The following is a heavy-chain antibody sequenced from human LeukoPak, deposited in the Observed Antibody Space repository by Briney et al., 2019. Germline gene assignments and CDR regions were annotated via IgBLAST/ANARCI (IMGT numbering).Heavy chain of an antibody. V-gene: IGHV4-34*01. D-gene: IGHD2-15*01. J-gene: IGHJ3*02. CDR3: ARDNAFDI. Sequence: SETLSLTCVVYGGSFSGYYWTWIRQPPGKGLEWIGEINHSGSTNYNPSLKSRVTISVDTSKNQFSLKLSSVTAADTAVYYCARDNAFDIWGQGTMVTVSS. CDR1: GGSFSGYY. CDR2: INHSGST.